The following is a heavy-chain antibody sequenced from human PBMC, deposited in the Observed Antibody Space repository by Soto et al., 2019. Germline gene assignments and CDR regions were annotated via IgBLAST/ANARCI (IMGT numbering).Heavy chain of an antibody. CDR2: IYYSGST. Sequence: QVQLQESGPGLVKPSETLSLTCTVSGGSVSSGSYYWSWIRQPPGKGLEWIGYIYYSGSTNYNPSIKSRVTISVDTSKNQFSLKLSSVTAADTAVYYCARDRSDSSGYYYGDGGIFDYWGQGTLVTVSS. CDR1: GGSVSSGSYY. J-gene: IGHJ4*02. D-gene: IGHD3-22*01. CDR3: ARDRSDSSGYYYGDGGIFDY. V-gene: IGHV4-61*01.